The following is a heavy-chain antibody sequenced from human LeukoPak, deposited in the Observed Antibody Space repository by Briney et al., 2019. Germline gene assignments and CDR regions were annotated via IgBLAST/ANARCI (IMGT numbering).Heavy chain of an antibody. CDR2: INHSGST. J-gene: IGHJ4*02. CDR1: GGSFSGYY. D-gene: IGHD6-13*01. V-gene: IGHV4-34*01. CDR3: ARGVAAAGTDY. Sequence: SSETLSLTRAVYGGSFSGYYWSWIRQPPGKGLEWIGEINHSGSTNYNPSLKSRVTISVDTSKNQFSLKLSSVTAADTAVYYCARGVAAAGTDYWGQGTLVTVSS.